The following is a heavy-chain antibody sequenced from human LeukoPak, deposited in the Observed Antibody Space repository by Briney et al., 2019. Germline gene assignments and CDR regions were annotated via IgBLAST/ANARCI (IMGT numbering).Heavy chain of an antibody. CDR2: ISSSSSYI. J-gene: IGHJ6*04. CDR1: GFTFGDYG. Sequence: PGRSLRLSCTASGFTFGDYGMSWVRQAPGKGLEWVSSISSSSSYIYYADSVKGRFTISRDNAKNSLYLQMNSLRAEDTAVYYCAELGITMIGGVWGKGTTVTISS. CDR3: AELGITMIGGV. D-gene: IGHD3-10*02. V-gene: IGHV3-21*01.